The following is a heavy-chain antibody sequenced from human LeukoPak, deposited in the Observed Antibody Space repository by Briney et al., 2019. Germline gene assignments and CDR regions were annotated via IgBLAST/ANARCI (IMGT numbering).Heavy chain of an antibody. Sequence: PGRSLRPSCGAAGFIFSDSYMGWIRLAPGNGLEWISYISSSGTPKYYADSVKGRFTISRDNAKKSLFLQMNSLRDEDTAVYYCVRDDGHHWFDFWGQGTLVTVSS. J-gene: IGHJ4*02. D-gene: IGHD1-1*01. CDR1: GFIFSDSY. CDR3: VRDDGHHWFDF. CDR2: ISSSGTPK. V-gene: IGHV3-11*01.